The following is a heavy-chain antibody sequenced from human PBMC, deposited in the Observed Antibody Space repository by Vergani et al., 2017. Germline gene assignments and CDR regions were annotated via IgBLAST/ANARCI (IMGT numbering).Heavy chain of an antibody. D-gene: IGHD3-3*01. CDR1: GGSFSGYY. Sequence: QVQLQQWGAGLLKPSETLSLTCAVYGGSFSGYYWSWIRQPPGKGLEWIGEINHSGSTNYNPSLKSRVTISEDTSKNQFSLKLSSVTAADTAVYYCARGMPPNYDFWSGAYYYYYGMDVWGQGTTVTVSS. V-gene: IGHV4-34*01. CDR3: ARGMPPNYDFWSGAYYYYYGMDV. J-gene: IGHJ6*02. CDR2: INHSGST.